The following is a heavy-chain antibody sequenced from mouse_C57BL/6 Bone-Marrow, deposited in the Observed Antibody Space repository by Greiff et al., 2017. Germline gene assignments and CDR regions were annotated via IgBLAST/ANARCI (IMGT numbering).Heavy chain of an antibody. CDR2: IDPSDSET. CDR3: ARALKLRLRLDY. CDR1: GYTFTSYW. V-gene: IGHV1-52*01. Sequence: QVQLQQPGAELVRPGSSVKLSCKASGYTFTSYWMHWVKQRPIQGLEWIGNIDPSDSETHYNQKFKDKATLTVDKSSSTAYMQLSSLTSEYSAVYYCARALKLRLRLDYWGQGTTLTVSS. D-gene: IGHD3-2*02. J-gene: IGHJ2*01.